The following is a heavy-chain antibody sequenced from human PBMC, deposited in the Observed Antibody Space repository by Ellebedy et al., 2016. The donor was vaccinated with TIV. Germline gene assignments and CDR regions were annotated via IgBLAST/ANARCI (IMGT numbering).Heavy chain of an antibody. Sequence: SGPTLVKPTETLTLTCTFSGFSLSTSGMCVSWIRQPPGKALEWLARIDWDDDKYYSTSLKTRLTISKDTSKNQVVLTMTNMDPVDTATYYCARIVCSSWYRYFDLWGRGTLVTVSS. CDR2: IDWDDDK. CDR1: GFSLSTSGMC. D-gene: IGHD6-13*01. V-gene: IGHV2-70*11. CDR3: ARIVCSSWYRYFDL. J-gene: IGHJ2*01.